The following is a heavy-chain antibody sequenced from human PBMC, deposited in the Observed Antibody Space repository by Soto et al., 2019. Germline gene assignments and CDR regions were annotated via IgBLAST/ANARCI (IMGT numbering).Heavy chain of an antibody. CDR1: GFTFSAYA. V-gene: IGHV3-23*01. Sequence: EGSLRLSCAASGFTFSAYAMSWVRQAPGKGLKWVSTISGSGDSTYYADSVKDRFTISRDNSKNTLYMQMNSLRAEDTAVYYCAKYASGTTWLNFWGQGTLVTVSS. CDR2: ISGSGDST. D-gene: IGHD1-1*01. CDR3: AKYASGTTWLNF. J-gene: IGHJ4*02.